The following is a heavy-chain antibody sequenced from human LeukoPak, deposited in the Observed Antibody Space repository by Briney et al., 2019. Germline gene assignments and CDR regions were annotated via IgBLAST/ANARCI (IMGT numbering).Heavy chain of an antibody. CDR1: GFTFSSYD. CDR2: IGTAGDT. V-gene: IGHV3-13*01. J-gene: IGHJ4*02. Sequence: GGSLRLSCAASGFTFSSYDMHWVRQATGKGLEWVSAIGTAGDTYYPGSVKGRFTISRENAKNSLYLQMNSLRAEDTAVYYCARRAGDYSHPYDYWGQGTLVTVSS. CDR3: ARRAGDYSHPYDY. D-gene: IGHD3-22*01.